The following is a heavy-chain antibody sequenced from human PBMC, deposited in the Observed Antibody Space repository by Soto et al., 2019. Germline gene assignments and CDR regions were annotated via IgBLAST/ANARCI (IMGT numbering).Heavy chain of an antibody. V-gene: IGHV1-18*01. CDR1: GYTFTSDG. CDR3: VRYYDFWSGYFYYYYYMDV. Sequence: SVKVSCKTSGYTFTSDGISCVRRAPGQGLEWMGWISAYNGNTNYAQKLQGRVTMTTDTSTSTAYMELRSLRSDDTAVYYCVRYYDFWSGYFYYYYYMDVWGKGTTVTVSS. J-gene: IGHJ6*03. CDR2: ISAYNGNT. D-gene: IGHD3-3*01.